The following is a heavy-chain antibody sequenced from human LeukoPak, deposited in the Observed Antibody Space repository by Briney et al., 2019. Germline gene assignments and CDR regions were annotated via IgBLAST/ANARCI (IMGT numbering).Heavy chain of an antibody. J-gene: IGHJ5*02. CDR1: GGSISSYY. D-gene: IGHD3-10*01. CDR3: ARHAYYGSGFDP. Sequence: SETLSLTCTVSGGSISSYYWSWIRQPPGKGLEWIGYIYYRGSTNYNPSLKSRVTISVDTSKNQFSLKLSSVTAADTAVYYCARHAYYGSGFDPWGQGTLVTVSS. V-gene: IGHV4-59*08. CDR2: IYYRGST.